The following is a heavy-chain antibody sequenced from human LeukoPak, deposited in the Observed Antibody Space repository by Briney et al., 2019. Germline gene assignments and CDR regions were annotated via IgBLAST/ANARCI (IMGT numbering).Heavy chain of an antibody. CDR1: GXSINSSSYY. D-gene: IGHD6-19*01. Sequence: SETLSLTCTVSGXSINSSSYYWAWIRQPPGKGLEWIGSIYYSGSTYYNSSLKSRVTISVDTSKNQFSLELSSVTAADTAVYSCARHGWLGVGGWYWGQGTLVTVSS. CDR3: ARHGWLGVGGWY. J-gene: IGHJ4*02. V-gene: IGHV4-39*01. CDR2: IYYSGST.